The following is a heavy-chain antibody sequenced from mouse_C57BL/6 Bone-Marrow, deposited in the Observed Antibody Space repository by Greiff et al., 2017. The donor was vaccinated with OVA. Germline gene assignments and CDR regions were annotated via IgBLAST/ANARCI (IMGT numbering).Heavy chain of an antibody. D-gene: IGHD2-4*01. V-gene: IGHV1-85*01. CDR2: IYPRDGST. Sequence: VQLQQSGPELVKPGASVKLSCKASGYTFTSYDINWVKQRPGQGLEWIGWIYPRDGSTKDNEKFKGKATLTVDTSSSTAYMELHSLTSEDSAVYFCARKGDYDEDWYFDVWGTGTTVTVSS. CDR3: ARKGDYDEDWYFDV. J-gene: IGHJ1*03. CDR1: GYTFTSYD.